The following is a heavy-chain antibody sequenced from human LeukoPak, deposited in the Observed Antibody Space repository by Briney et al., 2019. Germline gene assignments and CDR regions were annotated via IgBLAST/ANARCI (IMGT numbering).Heavy chain of an antibody. CDR1: GGSLRSYY. CDR2: IYYSGTT. V-gene: IGHV4-59*01. CDR3: ARGPSRYSSGWYGGAFDV. Sequence: SETLSLTCTVSGGSLRSYYWNWIRQAPGKGLEWIGYIYYSGTTSYNPSLKSRVTISEDTSTNQFSLRLSSVTAADTAVYYCARGPSRYSSGWYGGAFDVWGQGTKVAVSS. J-gene: IGHJ3*01. D-gene: IGHD6-19*01.